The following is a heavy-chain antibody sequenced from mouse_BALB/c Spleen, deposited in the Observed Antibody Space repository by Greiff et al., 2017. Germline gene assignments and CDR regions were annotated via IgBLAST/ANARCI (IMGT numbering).Heavy chain of an antibody. J-gene: IGHJ2*01. V-gene: IGHV1-82*01. CDR3: AGGPRYFDY. CDR2: IYPGDGDT. Sequence: VQLQQSGPELVKPGASVKISCKASGYAFSSSWMNWVKQRPVQGLEWIGRIYPGDGDTNYNGKFKGKATLTADKSSSTAYMQLSSLTSVDSAVYFCAGGPRYFDYWGQGTTLTVSS. CDR1: GYAFSSSW.